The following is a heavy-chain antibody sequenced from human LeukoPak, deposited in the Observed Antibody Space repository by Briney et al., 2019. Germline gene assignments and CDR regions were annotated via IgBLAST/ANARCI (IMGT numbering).Heavy chain of an antibody. CDR1: GFTFSDHY. V-gene: IGHV3-11*01. Sequence: GGSLRLSCAASGFTFSDHYMSWIRQAPGKGLEWVSYISSRESTIYYADSVKGRFTISRDSAKNSLYLQMNSLRADDTAAYYCARVPRYGSGSYYSLDHWGQGTLVTVSS. D-gene: IGHD3-10*01. CDR3: ARVPRYGSGSYYSLDH. CDR2: ISSRESTI. J-gene: IGHJ4*02.